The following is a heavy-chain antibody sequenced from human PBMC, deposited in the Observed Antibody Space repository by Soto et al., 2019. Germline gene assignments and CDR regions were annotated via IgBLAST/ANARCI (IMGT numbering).Heavy chain of an antibody. D-gene: IGHD5-18*01. J-gene: IGHJ4*02. CDR1: GYTFTGDY. CDR2: INPIGGST. Sequence: ASVKVSCKASGYTFTGDYLHWVRQAPGQGLEWMGIINPIGGSTSYAQKFQGRVTMTRDTSTSTVYMELSSLGSEDTAVYYCARGTGGYSYGSYFDNWRQGTLVTVSS. CDR3: ARGTGGYSYGSYFDN. V-gene: IGHV1-46*01.